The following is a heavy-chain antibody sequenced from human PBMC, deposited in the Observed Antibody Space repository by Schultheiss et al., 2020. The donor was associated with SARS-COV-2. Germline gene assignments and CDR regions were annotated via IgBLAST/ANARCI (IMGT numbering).Heavy chain of an antibody. Sequence: GSLRLSCAVYGGSFSGYYWSWIRQHPGKGLEWIGYIYYSGSTNYNPSLKSRVTISVDTSKNQFSLKLSSVTAADTAVYYCARGTPYSSSWPYWYFDLWGRGTLITVAS. J-gene: IGHJ2*01. CDR1: GGSFSGYY. D-gene: IGHD6-13*01. V-gene: IGHV4-34*01. CDR2: IYYSGST. CDR3: ARGTPYSSSWPYWYFDL.